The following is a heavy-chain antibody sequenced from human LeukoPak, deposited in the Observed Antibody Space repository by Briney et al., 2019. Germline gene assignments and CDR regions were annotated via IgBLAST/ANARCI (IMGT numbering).Heavy chain of an antibody. CDR3: ARNEGASRWKINWFDP. CDR2: IIAILGIA. V-gene: IGHV1-69*04. CDR1: GGTFSSYG. Sequence: AASVKVSCKASGGTFSSYGISWVRQAPGQGLEWMGRIIAILGIANYAQKFQGRVTITADKSTSTAYMELSSLRSEDTAVYYCARNEGASRWKINWFDPWGQGTLVTVSS. J-gene: IGHJ5*02. D-gene: IGHD4-23*01.